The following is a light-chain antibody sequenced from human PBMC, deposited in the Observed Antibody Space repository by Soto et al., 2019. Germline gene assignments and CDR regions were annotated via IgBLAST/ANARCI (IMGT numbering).Light chain of an antibody. J-gene: IGKJ1*01. CDR2: GAS. CDR3: QQYDNWPWT. V-gene: IGKV3-15*01. CDR1: QSVGSF. Sequence: EIVLTHSPATLSLSPVEIATLSCRASQSVGSFLAWYQQKPGQAPRLLIYGASTRATGIPARFSGSGSGTEFTLTISSLRSEDFAVYYCQQYDNWPWTFGQGTKVDIK.